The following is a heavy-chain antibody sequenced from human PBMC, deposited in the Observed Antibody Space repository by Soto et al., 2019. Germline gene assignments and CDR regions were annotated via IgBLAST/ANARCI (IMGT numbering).Heavy chain of an antibody. V-gene: IGHV3-30-3*01. CDR3: ASLPKWRPRRGEIVY. CDR1: GFTFSSYA. J-gene: IGHJ4*02. D-gene: IGHD3-10*01. CDR2: ISYDGSNK. Sequence: QVQLVESGGGVVQPGRSLRLSCAASGFTFSSYAMHWVRQAPGKGLEWVAVISYDGSNKYYADSVKGRFTISRDNSKNALYLQMNSLRAEDTAVYYCASLPKWRPRRGEIVYWGQGTLVTVSS.